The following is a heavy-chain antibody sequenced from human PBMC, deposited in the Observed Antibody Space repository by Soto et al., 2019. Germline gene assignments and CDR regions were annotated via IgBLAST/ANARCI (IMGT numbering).Heavy chain of an antibody. V-gene: IGHV3-74*01. CDR2: INSDGSST. CDR3: ARASIGPRADYYYYMDV. D-gene: IGHD3-10*01. CDR1: GFTFSSYW. J-gene: IGHJ6*03. Sequence: QPGGSLRLSCAASGFTFSSYWMHWVRQAPGKGLVWVSRINSDGSSTSYADSVKGRFTISRDNAKNTLYLQMNSLRAEDTAVYYCARASIGPRADYYYYMDVWGKGTTVTVSS.